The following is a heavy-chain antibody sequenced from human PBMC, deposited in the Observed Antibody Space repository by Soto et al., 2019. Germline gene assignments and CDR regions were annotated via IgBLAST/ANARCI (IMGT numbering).Heavy chain of an antibody. Sequence: PSETLSLTCTVSGGSISSSSYYWGWIRQPPGKGLEWIGSIYYSGSTYYNPSLKSRVTISVDTSKNQFSLKLSSVTAADTAVYYCARPNLGSSRWKHTVWFDPWGQGTLVTVSS. CDR2: IYYSGST. J-gene: IGHJ5*02. CDR3: ARPNLGSSRWKHTVWFDP. CDR1: GGSISSSSYY. D-gene: IGHD6-19*01. V-gene: IGHV4-39*01.